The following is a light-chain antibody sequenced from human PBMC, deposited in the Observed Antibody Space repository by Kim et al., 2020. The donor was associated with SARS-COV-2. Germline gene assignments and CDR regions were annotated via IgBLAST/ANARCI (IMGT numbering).Light chain of an antibody. CDR2: SNN. Sequence: ELTQPPSASGTPGQRVTISCSGSSSNIGSNTVNWYQQLPGTAPKLLIYSNNQRPSGVPDRFSGSKSGTSASLAISGLQSEDEADYYCAAWDDSLNGPLFGGGTQLTVL. J-gene: IGLJ2*01. CDR3: AAWDDSLNGPL. CDR1: SSNIGSNT. V-gene: IGLV1-44*01.